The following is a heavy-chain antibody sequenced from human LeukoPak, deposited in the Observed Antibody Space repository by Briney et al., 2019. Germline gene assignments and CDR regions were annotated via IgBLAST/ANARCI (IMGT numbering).Heavy chain of an antibody. CDR2: INHSGST. D-gene: IGHD3-9*01. V-gene: IGHV4-34*01. CDR3: ARAAPWGLRYFDPPFDY. Sequence: SEALSLTCAVYGGSFSGYYWSWIRQPPGKGLEWIGEINHSGSTNYNPSLKSRVTISVDTSKNQFSLKLSSVTAADTAVYYCARAAPWGLRYFDPPFDYWGQGTLVTVSS. CDR1: GGSFSGYY. J-gene: IGHJ4*02.